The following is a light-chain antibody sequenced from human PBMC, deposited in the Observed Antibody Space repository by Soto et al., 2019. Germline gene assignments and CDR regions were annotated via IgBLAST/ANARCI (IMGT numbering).Light chain of an antibody. CDR1: SSDVGSYNL. CDR3: CSYAGSQV. V-gene: IGLV2-23*01. Sequence: QSALTQPASVSGSPGQSTTISCTGTSSDVGSYNLVSWYQQHPGKAPKLMIYEGSKRPSGVSNRFSGSKSGNTASLTISGLQAEDEADYYCCSYAGSQVFGGGTKLTVL. CDR2: EGS. J-gene: IGLJ2*01.